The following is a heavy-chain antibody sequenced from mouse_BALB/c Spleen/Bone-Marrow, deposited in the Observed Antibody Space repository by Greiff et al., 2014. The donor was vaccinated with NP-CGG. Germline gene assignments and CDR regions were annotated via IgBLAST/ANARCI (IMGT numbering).Heavy chain of an antibody. V-gene: IGHV1-37*01. CDR3: GRWGDGYYYAMDY. CDR2: INPFNGDT. Sequence: VQLQQSGPDLVKPGASVKLSCKASGYSFTGYFLNRVRQSHGKSLEWIGRINPFNGDTFYNQKFKGKATLTVDKSSTTAHMELLSLTSEDSAVYYCGRWGDGYYYAMDYWGQGTSVTVSS. D-gene: IGHD2-3*01. J-gene: IGHJ4*01. CDR1: GYSFTGYF.